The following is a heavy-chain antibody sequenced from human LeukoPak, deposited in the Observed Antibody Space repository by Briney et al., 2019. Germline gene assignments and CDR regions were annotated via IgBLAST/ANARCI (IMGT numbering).Heavy chain of an antibody. Sequence: SQTLSLTCANSGDRVSSTTAASNWTRQYPSSGLEWLGRTYYRSRWYSDFAEYVKSRITIDTDTSKNQFSLQLNSVTPDDTAVYFCARGQTYSGRIFDYWGQGTLVTVSS. V-gene: IGHV6-1*01. D-gene: IGHD1-26*01. CDR1: GDRVSSTTAA. CDR2: TYYRSRWYS. J-gene: IGHJ4*02. CDR3: ARGQTYSGRIFDY.